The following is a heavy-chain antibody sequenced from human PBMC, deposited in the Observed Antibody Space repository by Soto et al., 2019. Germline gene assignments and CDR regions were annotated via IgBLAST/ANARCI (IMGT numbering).Heavy chain of an antibody. CDR3: ASITAARYYFDY. CDR1: GVSIGIGGCD. CDR2: IYYSGST. J-gene: IGHJ4*02. Sequence: SHTRTVAGVSIGIGGCDLRWIRKDPGKSLEWIGYIYYSGSTYYNPSLKSRVTISVDTSKNQFSLKLSSVTAADTAVYYCASITAARYYFDYWGQGTLVTVSS. V-gene: IGHV4-31*02. D-gene: IGHD1-20*01.